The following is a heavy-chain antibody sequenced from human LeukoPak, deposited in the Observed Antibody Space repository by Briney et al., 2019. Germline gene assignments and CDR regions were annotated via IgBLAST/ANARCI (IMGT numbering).Heavy chain of an antibody. V-gene: IGHV3-23*01. D-gene: IGHD6-13*01. CDR2: ISGASGGST. Sequence: GGSLRLSCAASGFTFSSYAMTWVRQAPGKGLEWVSIISGASGGSTYYADSVKGRFTISRDNSKNTLYLQVNSLRAEDTALYYCARGGSSSWYPHFDYWGQGTLVTVSS. CDR3: ARGGSSSWYPHFDY. J-gene: IGHJ4*02. CDR1: GFTFSSYA.